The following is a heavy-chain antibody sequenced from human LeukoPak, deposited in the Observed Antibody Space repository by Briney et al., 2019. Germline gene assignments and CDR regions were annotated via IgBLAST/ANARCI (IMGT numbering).Heavy chain of an antibody. CDR3: ARHYLGYCSGGSCYGAEGIYYYYYMDV. D-gene: IGHD2-15*01. CDR1: GYSFTSYW. V-gene: IGHV5-51*01. CDR2: IYPGDSDT. J-gene: IGHJ6*03. Sequence: GESLKISCKGSGYSFTSYWIGWVRQMPGKGLEWMGIIYPGDSDTRYSPSFQGQVTISADKSISTAYLQWSSLKASDTAMYYCARHYLGYCSGGSCYGAEGIYYYYYMDVWGKGTTVTVSS.